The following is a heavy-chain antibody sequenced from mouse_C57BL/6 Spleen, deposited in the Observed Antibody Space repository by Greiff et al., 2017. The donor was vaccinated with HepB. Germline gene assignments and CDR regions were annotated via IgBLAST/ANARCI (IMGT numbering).Heavy chain of an antibody. D-gene: IGHD3-3*01. J-gene: IGHJ3*01. CDR2: IYPGDGDT. CDR1: GYAFSSSW. CDR3: ARGQLAY. Sequence: VKLMESGPELVKPGASVKISCKASGYAFSSSWMNWVKQRPGKGLEWIGRIYPGDGDTNYNGKFKGKATLTADKSSSTAYMQLSSLTSEDSAVYFCARGQLAYWGQGTLVTVSA. V-gene: IGHV1-82*01.